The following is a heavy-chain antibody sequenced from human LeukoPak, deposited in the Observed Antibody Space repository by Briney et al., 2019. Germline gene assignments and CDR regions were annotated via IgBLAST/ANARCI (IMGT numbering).Heavy chain of an antibody. CDR2: IASETYGGTA. J-gene: IGHJ4*02. Sequence: QSGRSLRLSCTASGFTFGDYAMTWVRQAPGKGLEWVGFIASETYGGTAEYAASVKGRFTISRDDSKSIAYLQMNSLKTEDTAVYYCTRDQTPYYWGQGTLVTVSS. V-gene: IGHV3-49*04. CDR1: GFTFGDYA. CDR3: TRDQTPYY.